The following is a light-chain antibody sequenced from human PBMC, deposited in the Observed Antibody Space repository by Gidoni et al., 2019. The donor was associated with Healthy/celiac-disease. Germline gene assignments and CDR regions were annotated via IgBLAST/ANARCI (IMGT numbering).Light chain of an antibody. CDR3: QQSYSTPYT. CDR2: AAS. Sequence: DIQITQSPSTLSASVADRVTITCRASQSISSYLDWYQQKPGKAPKLLIYAASSLQSGIPSRFSGSGSGTDFTLTISSLQPEDFAIYYCQQSYSTPYTFGQGTKLEIK. V-gene: IGKV1-39*01. J-gene: IGKJ2*01. CDR1: QSISSY.